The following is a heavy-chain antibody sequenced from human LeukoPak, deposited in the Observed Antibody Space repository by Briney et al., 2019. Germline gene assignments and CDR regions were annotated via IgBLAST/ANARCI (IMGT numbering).Heavy chain of an antibody. V-gene: IGHV3-30*02. CDR3: ANDPLGSYAFRENYFDY. D-gene: IGHD3-10*01. CDR2: IRYDGNNK. J-gene: IGHJ4*02. Sequence: GGSLRLSCAASGFTFSNYGMHWVRQAPGQGLEWVAFIRYDGNNKYYADSVKGRFTISRDNPKNTLYLQMNSLRAEDTAVYYCANDPLGSYAFRENYFDYWGQGTLVSVSS. CDR1: GFTFSNYG.